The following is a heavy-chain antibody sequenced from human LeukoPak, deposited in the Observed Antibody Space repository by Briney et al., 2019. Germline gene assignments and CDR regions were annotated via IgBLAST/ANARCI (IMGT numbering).Heavy chain of an antibody. CDR3: ARDNSVRDEAWWFNP. D-gene: IGHD5-24*01. V-gene: IGHV4-34*01. CDR2: INHSGST. J-gene: IGHJ5*02. Sequence: PSETLSLTCAVYGGSFSGYYWSWIRQPPGKGLEWIGEINHSGSTNYNPSLKSRVTISVDTSKNQFSLKLSSVTAADTAVYYCARDNSVRDEAWWFNPWGQGTLVTVSS. CDR1: GGSFSGYY.